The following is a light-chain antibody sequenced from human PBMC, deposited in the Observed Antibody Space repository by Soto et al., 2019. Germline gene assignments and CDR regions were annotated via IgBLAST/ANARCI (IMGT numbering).Light chain of an antibody. CDR3: SSFAGTIFYV. Sequence: QSVLTQPPSASGSPGQSVTISCTGTSSDVGGYNYVSWYQQHPGKAPKLMIYEVTKWPSGVPDRFSGSKSGNTASLTVSGLQAEDEADYFCSSFAGTIFYVFGTGTKLTVL. CDR1: SSDVGGYNY. J-gene: IGLJ1*01. CDR2: EVT. V-gene: IGLV2-8*01.